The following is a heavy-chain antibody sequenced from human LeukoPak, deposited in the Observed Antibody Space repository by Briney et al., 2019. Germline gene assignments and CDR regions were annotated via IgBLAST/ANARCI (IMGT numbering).Heavy chain of an antibody. CDR1: GYTFTNYG. CDR2: ISPYNGNT. CDR3: ATEGGWQPTDYGDHVY. V-gene: IGHV1-18*01. Sequence: ASVKVSCKASGYTFTNYGITWVRQAPGQGLEWMGWISPYNGNTNYPQKLRGRVTMTTDTSTSTAYMELRSLRSDDTALYYCATEGGWQPTDYGDHVYWGQGTLVTVSS. J-gene: IGHJ4*02. D-gene: IGHD4-17*01.